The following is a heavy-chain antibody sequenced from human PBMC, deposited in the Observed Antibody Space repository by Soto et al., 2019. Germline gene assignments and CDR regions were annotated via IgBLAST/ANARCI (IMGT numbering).Heavy chain of an antibody. V-gene: IGHV3-15*01. CDR1: GFTFSSYW. CDR2: IKSKTDGGTT. Sequence: GGSLRLSCAASGFTFSSYWMSWVRQAPGKGQEWVGRIKSKTDGGTTDYAAPVKGRFTISRDDSKNTLYLQMNSLKTEDTAVYYCTTAVGYCSSTSCYYFMDVWGKGTTVTVSS. CDR3: TTAVGYCSSTSCYYFMDV. D-gene: IGHD2-2*01. J-gene: IGHJ6*03.